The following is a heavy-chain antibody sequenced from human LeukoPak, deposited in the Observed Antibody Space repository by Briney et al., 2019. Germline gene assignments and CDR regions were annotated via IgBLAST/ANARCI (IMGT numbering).Heavy chain of an antibody. J-gene: IGHJ4*02. Sequence: GESLKISCKGSGYSFTSYWIGWVRQMPGKGLEWMGIIYPGDSDTRYSPSFQGQVTISADKSISTAYLQWSSLKASDTAMYYCATTRPYSGYESEGYFGYWGQGTLVTVSS. CDR2: IYPGDSDT. CDR3: ATTRPYSGYESEGYFGY. D-gene: IGHD5-12*01. CDR1: GYSFTSYW. V-gene: IGHV5-51*01.